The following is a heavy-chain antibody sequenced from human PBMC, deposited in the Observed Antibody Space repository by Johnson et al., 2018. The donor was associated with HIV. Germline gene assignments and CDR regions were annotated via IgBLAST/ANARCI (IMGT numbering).Heavy chain of an antibody. CDR1: GFTFSSYA. J-gene: IGHJ3*02. Sequence: QMQLVESGGGLVQPGGSLRLSCAASGFTFSSYAMHWVHQAPCKGLEWVAVISYDGSNKYYADSVTGRFTISRDNSKNTLYLQMNSLRAEDTAVYYCAREGTLGAFDIWGQGTMVTVSS. CDR2: ISYDGSNK. D-gene: IGHD1-1*01. CDR3: AREGTLGAFDI. V-gene: IGHV3-30-3*01.